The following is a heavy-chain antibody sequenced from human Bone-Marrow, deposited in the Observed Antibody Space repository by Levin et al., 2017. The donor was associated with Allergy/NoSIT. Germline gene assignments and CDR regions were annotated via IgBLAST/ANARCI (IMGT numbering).Heavy chain of an antibody. CDR1: GLTFSRYA. D-gene: IGHD2-2*01. CDR2: ISGRGDYT. CDR3: ANWAGYCSTTRCTNFQGPFDF. J-gene: IGHJ4*02. Sequence: QAGGSLRLSCAASGLTFSRYAMNWVSQAPGKGLEWVSVISGRGDYTYYADSVKGRFTISRDNSKNILYLQMNSLRAEDTAIYYCANWAGYCSTTRCTNFQGPFDFWGPGTLVAVSS. V-gene: IGHV3-23*01.